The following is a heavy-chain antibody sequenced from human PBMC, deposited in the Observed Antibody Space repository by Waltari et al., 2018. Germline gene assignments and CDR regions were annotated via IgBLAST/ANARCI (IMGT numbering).Heavy chain of an antibody. CDR1: GSTFANFH. CDR2: INPSGGSA. CDR3: ARVPPGPYYFDH. Sequence: QVQLVQSGAEVKKPGASVNVSCKASGSTFANFHIHWVRQAPGHGLEWMGKINPSGGSAGYPQKFQGRITMTRDTSTGTVYMELSSLTSEDTAVYFCARVPPGPYYFDHWGQGTLVTVSS. V-gene: IGHV1-46*01. J-gene: IGHJ4*02.